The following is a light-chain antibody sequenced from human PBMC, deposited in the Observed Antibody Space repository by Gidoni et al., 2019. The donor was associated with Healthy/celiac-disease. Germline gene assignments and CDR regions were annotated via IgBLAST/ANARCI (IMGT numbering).Light chain of an antibody. V-gene: IGKV1-39*01. CDR1: QSISSY. Sequence: DIQMTQSPSSLSASVGDRVTITCRESQSISSYLNWYQQKPGKAPKLLIDAASSLQSGVPSRFSGSGSGTDFTLTISSLQPEDFATYYCQQSYSTHLFGHGTKVDIK. CDR2: AAS. CDR3: QQSYSTHL. J-gene: IGKJ3*01.